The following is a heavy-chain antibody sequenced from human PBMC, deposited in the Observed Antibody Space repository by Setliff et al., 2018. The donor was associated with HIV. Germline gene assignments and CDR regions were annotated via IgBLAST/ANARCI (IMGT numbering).Heavy chain of an antibody. CDR2: IRYDGSSNK. V-gene: IGHV3-30*02. J-gene: IGHJ4*02. Sequence: GGSLRLSCAGSGFTFSSHGMHWVRQAPGKGLEWVAFIRYDGSSNKHYADSVKGRFTISRDNSKKTAYLQMSSLRAEDTAVYYCATPRGFYSSSGWGRGTLVTVSS. D-gene: IGHD6-13*01. CDR3: ATPRGFYSSSG. CDR1: GFTFSSHG.